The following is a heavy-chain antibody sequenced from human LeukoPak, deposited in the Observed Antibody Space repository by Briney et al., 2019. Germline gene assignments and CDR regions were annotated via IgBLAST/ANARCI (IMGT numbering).Heavy chain of an antibody. CDR3: ARNSLVGATGSYFDY. D-gene: IGHD1-26*01. CDR2: IYPGDSDT. Sequence: GESLKISCKGSGYTFTTYWIGWVRQMPGKGLEWMGIIYPGDSDTRYSPSFQGQVTISADKSFSTAYLQWSSLKASDTAMYYCARNSLVGATGSYFDYWGQGTPVTVSS. J-gene: IGHJ4*02. V-gene: IGHV5-51*01. CDR1: GYTFTTYW.